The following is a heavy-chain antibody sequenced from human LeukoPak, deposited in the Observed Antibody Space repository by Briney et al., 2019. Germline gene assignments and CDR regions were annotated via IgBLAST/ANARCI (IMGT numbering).Heavy chain of an antibody. CDR2: ISYDESDK. CDR1: GFTFGNYG. J-gene: IGHJ6*02. V-gene: IGHV3-30*18. Sequence: GRSLRLSCAASGFTFGNYGMHWVRQAPGKGLEWVAVISYDESDKYYADSVKGRFTISRDNSKNTLYLQMNSLRPEDTAVYYCAKGVVAATNAAYYGMDVWGQGTTVTVSS. D-gene: IGHD2-15*01. CDR3: AKGVVAATNAAYYGMDV.